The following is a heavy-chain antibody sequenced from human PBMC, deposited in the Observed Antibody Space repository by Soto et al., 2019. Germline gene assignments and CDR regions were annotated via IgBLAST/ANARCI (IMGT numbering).Heavy chain of an antibody. J-gene: IGHJ5*02. Sequence: QVQLQESGPGLVKTSQTLSLTCTVSGGSISSGGYYWSWIRQHPGKGLEWIGYIYYSGITYYNPSLKSRVTISVDTSKNQFSLKLSSVTAADTAVYYCARVPRSYYGSETTGFDPWGQGTLVTVSS. D-gene: IGHD3-10*01. CDR2: IYYSGIT. CDR1: GGSISSGGYY. CDR3: ARVPRSYYGSETTGFDP. V-gene: IGHV4-31*03.